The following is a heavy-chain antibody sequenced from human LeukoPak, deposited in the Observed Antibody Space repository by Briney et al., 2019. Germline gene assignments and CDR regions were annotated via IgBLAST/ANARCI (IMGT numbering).Heavy chain of an antibody. V-gene: IGHV3-21*01. Sequence: GGSLRLSCAASGFTFNSYNMNWVRQAPGKGLEWVSSITSSSTYMYYADSVKGRFTISRDNARDSLYLQMNSLRAEDTAVYYCARDPYSGSYWNYYYYYMDVWGKGTTVTISS. CDR3: ARDPYSGSYWNYYYYYMDV. D-gene: IGHD1-26*01. J-gene: IGHJ6*03. CDR2: ITSSSTYM. CDR1: GFTFNSYN.